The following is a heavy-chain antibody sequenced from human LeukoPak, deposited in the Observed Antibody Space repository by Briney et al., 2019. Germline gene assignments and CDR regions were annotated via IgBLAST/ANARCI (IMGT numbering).Heavy chain of an antibody. Sequence: PGGSLRLSCAASGFTFSRYWMSWVRQAPGKGLEWVANIKQDGSEKYYVDSVKGRFTISRDNAKNSLYLQMNSLRAEDTAVFYYASLGYCSGGSCFYGMDVWGQGTTVIVSS. V-gene: IGHV3-7*01. J-gene: IGHJ6*02. CDR1: GFTFSRYW. CDR2: IKQDGSEK. CDR3: ASLGYCSGGSCFYGMDV. D-gene: IGHD2-15*01.